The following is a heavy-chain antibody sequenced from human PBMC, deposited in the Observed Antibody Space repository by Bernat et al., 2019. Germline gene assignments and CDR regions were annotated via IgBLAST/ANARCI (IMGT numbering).Heavy chain of an antibody. D-gene: IGHD6-6*01. CDR1: GFTFSSYD. CDR3: ARDGASSSSGPKYYYYMDV. Sequence: EVQLVESGGGLVQPGGSLRLSCAASGFTFSSYDMHWVRQATGKGLEWVSAIGTAGDTYYPGSVKGRFTISRENAKNSLYLQMNSLRAGDTAVYYCARDGASSSSGPKYYYYMDVWGKGTTVTVSS. J-gene: IGHJ6*03. V-gene: IGHV3-13*01. CDR2: IGTAGDT.